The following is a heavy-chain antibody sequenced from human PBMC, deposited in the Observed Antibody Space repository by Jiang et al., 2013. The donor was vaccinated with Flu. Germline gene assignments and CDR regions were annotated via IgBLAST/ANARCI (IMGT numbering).Heavy chain of an antibody. CDR3: ARSEESGSYYRENWFDP. J-gene: IGHJ5*02. CDR1: GYTFTGYY. V-gene: IGHV1-2*06. CDR2: INPNSGGT. Sequence: SGAEVKKPGASVKVSCKASGYTFTGYYMHWVRQAPGQGLEWMGRINPNSGGTNYAQKFQGRVTMTRDTSISTAYMELSRLRSDDTAVYYCARSEESGSYYRENWFDPWGQGTLVTVSS. D-gene: IGHD1-26*01.